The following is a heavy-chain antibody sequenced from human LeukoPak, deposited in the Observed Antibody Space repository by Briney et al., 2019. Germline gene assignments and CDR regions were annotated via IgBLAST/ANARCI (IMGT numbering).Heavy chain of an antibody. J-gene: IGHJ5*02. V-gene: IGHV4-59*08. CDR1: GGSISSYF. CDR2: IYYSGST. Sequence: PSETLSLTCTGSGGSISSYFWSWIRQPPGKGLGWIGNIYYSGSTNYNPSLKSRVTISVDTSKNQFSLKLRSVTAADTAVYYCARHVGYGNNWFDPWGQGTLVTVSS. D-gene: IGHD5-18*01. CDR3: ARHVGYGNNWFDP.